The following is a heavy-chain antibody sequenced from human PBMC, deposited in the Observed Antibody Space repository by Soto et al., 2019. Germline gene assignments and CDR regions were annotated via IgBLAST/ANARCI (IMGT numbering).Heavy chain of an antibody. CDR3: ARSLGSRSNWFDP. D-gene: IGHD6-13*01. J-gene: IGHJ5*02. V-gene: IGHV4-31*03. Sequence: LSLTSTVSGGSISSGGYYWSWIRQHPGKGLEWIGYVYYSGSTYYNPSLKSRVTISVDTSKNQFSLKLSSVTAADTAVYYCARSLGSRSNWFDPWGQGTLVTVSS. CDR2: VYYSGST. CDR1: GGSISSGGYY.